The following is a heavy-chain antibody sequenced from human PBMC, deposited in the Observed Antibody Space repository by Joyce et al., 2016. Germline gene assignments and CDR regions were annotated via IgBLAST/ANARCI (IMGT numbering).Heavy chain of an antibody. CDR2: IKSKTSGETT. J-gene: IGHJ4*02. Sequence: EVQVAEYGGGLVKPGGSLRLSCAASGFTFNGAWMTWVRQAPGKGREWVGRIKSKTSGETTEYAAPVKGRFTISRDDSKNTVSLQMNGLRTEDTAVYFCAADVAEVGFGELDHWGQGTLVTVSS. D-gene: IGHD3-10*01. V-gene: IGHV3-15*01. CDR1: GFTFNGAW. CDR3: AADVAEVGFGELDH.